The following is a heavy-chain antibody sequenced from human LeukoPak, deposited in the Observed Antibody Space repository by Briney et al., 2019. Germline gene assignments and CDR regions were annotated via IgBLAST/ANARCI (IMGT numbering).Heavy chain of an antibody. CDR3: ARNYYDSSGYYYKPFDP. V-gene: IGHV1-46*03. D-gene: IGHD3-22*01. J-gene: IGHJ5*02. Sequence: GASVKVSCKASGYTFTSYYMHWVRQAPGQGLEWMGIINPSGGSTSYAQKFQGRVTMTRDTSTGTVYMELSSLRSEDTAVYYCARNYYDSSGYYYKPFDPWGQGTLVTVSS. CDR1: GYTFTSYY. CDR2: INPSGGST.